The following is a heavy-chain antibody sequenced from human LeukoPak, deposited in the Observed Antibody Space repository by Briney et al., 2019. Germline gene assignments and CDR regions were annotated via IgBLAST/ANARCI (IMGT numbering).Heavy chain of an antibody. Sequence: GGSLRLSCAASGFTFSSYWMHWVRQAPGKGLVWVSRINSDGSSTTYADSVKGRFTISRDNAKKTLYLQMNSLRAEDTAVYYCAKQYDFWSGPDYWGQGTLVTVSS. J-gene: IGHJ4*02. CDR1: GFTFSSYW. CDR2: INSDGSST. V-gene: IGHV3-74*03. D-gene: IGHD3-3*01. CDR3: AKQYDFWSGPDY.